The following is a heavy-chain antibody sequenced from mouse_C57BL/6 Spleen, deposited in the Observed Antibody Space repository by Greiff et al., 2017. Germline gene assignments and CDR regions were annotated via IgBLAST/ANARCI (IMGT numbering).Heavy chain of an antibody. D-gene: IGHD2-5*01. V-gene: IGHV1-62-2*01. J-gene: IGHJ2*01. CDR1: GYTFTEYT. CDR2: FYPGSGSI. CDR3: ARHEETYYSNYGFDY. Sequence: QVHVKQSGAELVKPGASVKLSCKASGYTFTEYTIHWVKQRSGQGLEWIGWFYPGSGSIKYNEKFKDKATLTADKSSSTVYMELSRLTSEESAVYFCARHEETYYSNYGFDYWGQGTTLTVSS.